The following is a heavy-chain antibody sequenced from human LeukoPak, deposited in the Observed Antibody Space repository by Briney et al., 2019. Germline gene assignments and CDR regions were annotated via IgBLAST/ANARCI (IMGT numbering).Heavy chain of an antibody. V-gene: IGHV3-23*01. CDR3: AKWGDYDILTGYYVSDF. CDR2: ITGSGVTT. Sequence: GASLRISCAASGFIFRNYAMSWVRQAPGKGLEWVSAITGSGVTTYYADSVKGRFSISRDNSKNTLYVEMNTLRAEDTAVYYCAKWGDYDILTGYYVSDFWGQGTLVTVSS. CDR1: GFIFRNYA. J-gene: IGHJ4*02. D-gene: IGHD3-9*01.